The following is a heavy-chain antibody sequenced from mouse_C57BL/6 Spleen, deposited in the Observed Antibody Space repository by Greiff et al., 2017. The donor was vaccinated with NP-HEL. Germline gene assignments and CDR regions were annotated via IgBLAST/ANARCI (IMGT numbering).Heavy chain of an antibody. CDR3: ARYYGSSKQACGY. Sequence: EVQLQQSGPVLVKPGASVKMSCKASGYTFTDYYMNWVKQSHGKSLEWIGVINPYNGGTSYNQKFKGKATLTVDKSSSTAYMELNSLTSEDSAVYYWARYYGSSKQACGYWGQGTTLTVSS. V-gene: IGHV1-19*01. D-gene: IGHD1-1*01. J-gene: IGHJ2*01. CDR1: GYTFTDYY. CDR2: INPYNGGT.